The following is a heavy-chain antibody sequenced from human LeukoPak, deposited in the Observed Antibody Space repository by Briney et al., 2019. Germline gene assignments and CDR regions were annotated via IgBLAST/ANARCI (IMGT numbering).Heavy chain of an antibody. CDR2: IKSKTNGETR. V-gene: IGHV3-15*01. CDR1: GFTFSSYG. J-gene: IGHJ6*04. Sequence: GGSLRLSCAASGFTFSSYGMSWVRQAPGKGLEWVGLIKSKTNGETRDYAAPVKGRFTISRDNAKNSLYLQMNSLRAEDTAVYYCAELGITMIGGVWGKGTTVTISS. CDR3: AELGITMIGGV. D-gene: IGHD3-10*02.